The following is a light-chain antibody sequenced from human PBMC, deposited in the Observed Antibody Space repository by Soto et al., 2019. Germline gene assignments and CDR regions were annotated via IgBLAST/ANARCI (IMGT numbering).Light chain of an antibody. CDR3: QQYGSAIT. V-gene: IGKV3-20*01. CDR1: QSVSSNY. Sequence: EIVLTQSPGTLSLSPGERATLSCRASQSVSSNYLAWYQQKPGQAPRLLIYGASSRATGIPDRFSGSGSGTDFPLTSSRVEPEDCAGYYCQQYGSAITFGQGTRLEIK. J-gene: IGKJ5*01. CDR2: GAS.